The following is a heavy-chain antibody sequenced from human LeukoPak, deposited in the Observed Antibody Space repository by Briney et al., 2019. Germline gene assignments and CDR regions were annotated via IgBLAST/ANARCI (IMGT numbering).Heavy chain of an antibody. D-gene: IGHD3-16*01. V-gene: IGHV3-21*01. CDR2: ISSSSSYI. CDR3: AREGEVVYPGVLIDY. CDR1: GFTFSSYS. Sequence: PGGSLRLSCAASGFTFSSYSMNWVRQAPGKGLEWVSSISSSSSYIYYADSVKGRFTISRDNAKNSLYLQMNSLRAEDTAVYYCAREGEVVYPGVLIDYWGQGTLVTVSS. J-gene: IGHJ4*02.